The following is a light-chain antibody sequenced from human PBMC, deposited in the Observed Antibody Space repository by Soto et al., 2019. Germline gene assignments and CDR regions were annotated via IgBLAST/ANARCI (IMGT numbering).Light chain of an antibody. Sequence: QSALTQPASVSGSPGQSITISCTGTSSDVGAYNYVSWYQQYPGKAPRLMITEVTSRPSGISNRSSGSKSGNSASLTISGLQAEDEAEYYCSSYTGSSTLYVFGTGTKVIVL. CDR3: SSYTGSSTLYV. CDR2: EVT. J-gene: IGLJ1*01. CDR1: SSDVGAYNY. V-gene: IGLV2-14*01.